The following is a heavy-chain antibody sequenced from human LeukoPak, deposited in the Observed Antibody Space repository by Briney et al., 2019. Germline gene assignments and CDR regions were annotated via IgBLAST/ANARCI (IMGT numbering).Heavy chain of an antibody. Sequence: PGGSLRLSCVAFGFTFSDYYMSWIRQAPGKGLEWVSAISGSGGSTYYADSVKGRFTISRDNSKNTLYLQMSSLRAEDTAVYYCAKSSYSSGWCNFDYRGQGTLVTVSS. CDR2: ISGSGGST. CDR1: GFTFSDYY. J-gene: IGHJ4*02. CDR3: AKSSYSSGWCNFDY. D-gene: IGHD6-19*01. V-gene: IGHV3-23*01.